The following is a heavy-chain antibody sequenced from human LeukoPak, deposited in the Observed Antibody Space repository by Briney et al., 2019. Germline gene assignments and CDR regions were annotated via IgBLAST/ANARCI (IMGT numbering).Heavy chain of an antibody. CDR1: GFTFSSTS. J-gene: IGHJ4*02. CDR3: ARHQYDFWSGYYEIFDY. V-gene: IGHV4-39*01. D-gene: IGHD3-3*01. CDR2: IYYSGST. Sequence: GSLRLSCAASGFTFSSTSMSWVRQAPGKGLEWIGSIYYSGSTYYNPSLKSRATISVDTSKNQFSLKLSSVTAADTAVYYCARHQYDFWSGYYEIFDYWGQGTLVTVSS.